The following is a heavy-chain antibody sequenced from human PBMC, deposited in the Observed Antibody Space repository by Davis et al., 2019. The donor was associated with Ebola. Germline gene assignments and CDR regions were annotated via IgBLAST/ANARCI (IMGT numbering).Heavy chain of an antibody. D-gene: IGHD4-17*01. J-gene: IGHJ4*02. V-gene: IGHV4-59*01. CDR1: GGSISGDY. CDR3: ARGDYGDLPFDY. CDR2: IHDSGST. Sequence: MPSETLSLTCTVSGGSISGDYWSWIRQPPGKGLEWIGYIHDSGSTNYNPSLKSRVTISVDTSKNQFSLKLSSVTAADTAVYYCARGDYGDLPFDYWGQGTLVTVSS.